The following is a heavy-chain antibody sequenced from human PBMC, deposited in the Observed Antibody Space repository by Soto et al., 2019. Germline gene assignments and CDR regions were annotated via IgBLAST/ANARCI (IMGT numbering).Heavy chain of an antibody. CDR3: VRETHDYGNAFDI. V-gene: IGHV1-2*02. J-gene: IGHJ3*02. CDR1: GYTFSGFY. CDR2: INPNSGGT. Sequence: ASVKVSCKASGYTFSGFYMHWVRQAPGQGLEWMGWINPNSGGTNSAQKFQGRVTISWDKSISTVYMELRGLRSDDTAVYYCVRETHDYGNAFDIWGQGTVVTVSS. D-gene: IGHD4-17*01.